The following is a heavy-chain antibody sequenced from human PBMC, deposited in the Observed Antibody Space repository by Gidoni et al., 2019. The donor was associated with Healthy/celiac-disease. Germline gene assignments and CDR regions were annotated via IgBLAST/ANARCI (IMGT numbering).Heavy chain of an antibody. J-gene: IGHJ4*02. CDR3: AKADRGFWSGYIDY. CDR2: ISWNSGSI. V-gene: IGHV3-9*01. D-gene: IGHD3-3*01. Sequence: EVQLVESGGGLVQPGRSLRLSCAASGFTFDDYAMHWVRQAPGKGLEWVSGISWNSGSIGYADSVKGRFTISRDNAKNSLYLQMNSLRAEDTALYYCAKADRGFWSGYIDYWGQGTLVTVSS. CDR1: GFTFDDYA.